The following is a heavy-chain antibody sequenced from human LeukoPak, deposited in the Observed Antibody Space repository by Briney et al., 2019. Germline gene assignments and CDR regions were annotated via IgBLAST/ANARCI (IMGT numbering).Heavy chain of an antibody. CDR1: GYSFTNYW. J-gene: IGHJ4*02. Sequence: GESLKISCKGSGYSFTNYWIAGVRQMPGKGLEWMGIIYPVDSDTRYSPSFQGQVTISADKSISTAYLQWSSLKASDTAMYYCTRARYYGDTYYFDYWGQGTLVTVSS. CDR2: IYPVDSDT. CDR3: TRARYYGDTYYFDY. V-gene: IGHV5-51*01. D-gene: IGHD4-17*01.